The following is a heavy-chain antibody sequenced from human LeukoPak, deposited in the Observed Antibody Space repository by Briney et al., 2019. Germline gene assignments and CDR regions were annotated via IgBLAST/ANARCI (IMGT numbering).Heavy chain of an antibody. D-gene: IGHD4-23*01. CDR3: ARDDGGNLNDAFDI. CDR1: GFSYRDYT. Sequence: GGSLRLSCAASGFSYRDYTLNWVRQAPGKGLEWVSSMTGRKSYIFYADFLKGRFTISRDNAENSVYLQMNNLGAEDTAIYYCARDDGGNLNDAFDIWGPGTMVTVSS. CDR2: MTGRKSYI. V-gene: IGHV3-21*01. J-gene: IGHJ3*02.